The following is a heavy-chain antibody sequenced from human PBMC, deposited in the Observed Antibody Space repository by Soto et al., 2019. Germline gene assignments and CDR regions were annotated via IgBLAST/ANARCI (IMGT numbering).Heavy chain of an antibody. Sequence: SETLSPTCAVYGGFFSCYYWSWIRQPPGKGLGWIGEINYSGSTNYNPSLKSRVTISADTSKNQFSLKLSSVTAEDTAMYSCVRGQGRITNFGAVNPWDYNGMDVWGQGTMVTVSS. V-gene: IGHV4-34*01. J-gene: IGHJ6*02. CDR3: VRGQGRITNFGAVNPWDYNGMDV. CDR1: GGFFSCYY. D-gene: IGHD3-3*01. CDR2: INYSGST.